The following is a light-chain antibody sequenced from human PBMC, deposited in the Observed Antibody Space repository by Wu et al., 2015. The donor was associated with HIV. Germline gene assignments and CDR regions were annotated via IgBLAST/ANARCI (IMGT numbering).Light chain of an antibody. CDR3: QQTYTTPAWT. Sequence: DIQMTQSPSSLSASVGDRVIITCRASQSIGDYLNWYQQKPGKAPNLLISAASNLRGGVPSRFTGSGSGTDFTLTITRLRPEDFATYFCQQTYTTPAWTFGQGTKVEIK. V-gene: IGKV1-39*01. CDR2: AAS. CDR1: QSIGDY. J-gene: IGKJ1*01.